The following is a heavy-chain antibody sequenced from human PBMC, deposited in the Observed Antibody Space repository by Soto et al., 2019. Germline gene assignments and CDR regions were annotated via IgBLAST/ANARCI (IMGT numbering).Heavy chain of an antibody. CDR3: ARGRYGDY. D-gene: IGHD1-1*01. CDR1: GYAFTTYG. Sequence: QVHLVQSGAEVKKPGASVKVSSKGSGYAFTTYGITWVRQAPGQGLEWMGWISAHSGNTNYAQKLQGRVTVTRDTSTSTAYMELRSLRSDDTAVYYCARGRYGDYWGQGALVTVSS. J-gene: IGHJ4*02. V-gene: IGHV1-18*01. CDR2: ISAHSGNT.